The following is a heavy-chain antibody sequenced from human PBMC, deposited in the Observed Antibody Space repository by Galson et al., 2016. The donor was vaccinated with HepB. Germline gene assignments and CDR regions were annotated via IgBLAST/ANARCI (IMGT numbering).Heavy chain of an antibody. CDR1: GFTLSSYA. CDR2: ISHSGGIT. V-gene: IGHV3-23*01. CDR3: AKVLYSGGYNLFDY. Sequence: SLRLSCAASGFTLSSYAMSWVRQAPGTGLEWVSAISHSGGITYYADSVKGRFTISRDTSKNTLYVQMNSLRAEDTAIYYCAKVLYSGGYNLFDYWGRGTLVTVSS. D-gene: IGHD5-18*01. J-gene: IGHJ4*02.